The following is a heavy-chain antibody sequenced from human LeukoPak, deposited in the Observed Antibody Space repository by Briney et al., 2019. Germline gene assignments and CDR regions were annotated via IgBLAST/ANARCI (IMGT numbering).Heavy chain of an antibody. CDR3: AREISSWYSTEGRFDP. V-gene: IGHV3-7*01. J-gene: IGHJ5*02. CDR2: IEGDGSEK. D-gene: IGHD6-13*01. Sequence: GGSLRLSGAASGFIFSNYWMSWVRQAPGKGLDGVANIEGDGSEKSYVDSVTGRFTISRDNAKNSLYLQMNSLRDEDTAVYYCAREISSWYSTEGRFDPWGQGTLVTVSS. CDR1: GFIFSNYW.